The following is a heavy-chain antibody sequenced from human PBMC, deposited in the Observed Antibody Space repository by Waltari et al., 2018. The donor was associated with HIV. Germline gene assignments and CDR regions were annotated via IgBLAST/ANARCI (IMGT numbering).Heavy chain of an antibody. CDR2: IYHSGST. Sequence: QVQLQESGPGLVKPSETLSLTCAVSGYSISSGYYWGWIRQPPGKGLEWIGSIYHSGSTYYNPSLKSRVTISVDTSKNQFSLKRSSVTAADTAVYYCARGAEDSSGYYSSWYYYYGMDVWGQGTTVTVSS. CDR1: GYSISSGYY. V-gene: IGHV4-38-2*01. CDR3: ARGAEDSSGYYSSWYYYYGMDV. J-gene: IGHJ6*02. D-gene: IGHD3-22*01.